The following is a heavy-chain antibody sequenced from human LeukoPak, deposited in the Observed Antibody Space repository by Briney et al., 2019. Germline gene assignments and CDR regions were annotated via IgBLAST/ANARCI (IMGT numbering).Heavy chain of an antibody. CDR3: ARGRPGIQLWLPEFDY. Sequence: SQTLSLTCAVSGGSISSGGYSWGWIRQPPGKGLEWIGYIYHSGSTYYNPSLKSRVTISVDRSKNQFSLKLSSVTAADTAVYYCARGRPGIQLWLPEFDYWGQGTLVTVSS. CDR2: IYHSGST. V-gene: IGHV4-30-2*01. D-gene: IGHD5-18*01. J-gene: IGHJ4*02. CDR1: GGSISSGGYS.